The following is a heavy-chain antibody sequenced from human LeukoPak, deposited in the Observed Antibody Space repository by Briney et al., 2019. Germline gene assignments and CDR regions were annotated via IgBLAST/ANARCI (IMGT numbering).Heavy chain of an antibody. CDR3: ARRGPDRALDY. V-gene: IGHV3-72*01. Sequence: RSGGSLRLSCGGSGFRLSDYPMDWVRQAPGKGPEWVARIRDKTNGYTTEYAASVRNRFIISRDDSKNSLYFQLNSLKSEDTAVYYCARRGPDRALDYWGQGTMVTVSS. CDR2: IRDKTNGYTT. J-gene: IGHJ4*02. D-gene: IGHD1-26*01. CDR1: GFRLSDYP.